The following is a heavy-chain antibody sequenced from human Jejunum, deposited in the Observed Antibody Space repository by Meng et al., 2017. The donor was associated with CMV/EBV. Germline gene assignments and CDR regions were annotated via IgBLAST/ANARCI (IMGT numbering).Heavy chain of an antibody. V-gene: IGHV3-33*03. CDR3: AKGGSGSYDWFDP. CDR2: IWGDGSEK. J-gene: IGHJ5*02. Sequence: SGFTFSNFGMHWVRQAPGKGLEWVAVIWGDGSEKYYTDSVKGRFTISRDNPKNTLYLQMNSLRPEDTAVYFCAKGGSGSYDWFDPWGQGTLVTVSS. D-gene: IGHD1-26*01. CDR1: GFTFSNFG.